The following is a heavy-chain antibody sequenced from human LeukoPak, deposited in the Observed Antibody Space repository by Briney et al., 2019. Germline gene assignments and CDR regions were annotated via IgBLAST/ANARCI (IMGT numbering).Heavy chain of an antibody. D-gene: IGHD5-18*01. J-gene: IGHJ4*02. CDR3: ANSKGYADDY. CDR1: GFTFSSYA. V-gene: IGHV3-23*01. CDR2: ISGSGGST. Sequence: GGSLRLSCAASGFTFSSYAMSWVRQAPGKGLEWVSAISGSGGSTYYADSVKGRFTIPRDNSKNTLYLQMNNLRPEDTAVYYCANSKGYADDYWGQGTLVTVSS.